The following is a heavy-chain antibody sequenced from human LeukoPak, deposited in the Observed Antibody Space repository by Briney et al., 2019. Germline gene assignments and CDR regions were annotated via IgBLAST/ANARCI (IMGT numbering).Heavy chain of an antibody. V-gene: IGHV1-8*01. CDR1: GYTFTSYD. J-gene: IGHJ5*02. CDR3: ARTMVRGVIIKRVWFDP. CDR2: MNPSSGNT. D-gene: IGHD3-10*01. Sequence: ASVKVSCKASGYTFTSYDINWVRQATGQGLEWMGWMNPSSGNTGYAQKFQGRVTMTSNTSISTPYMELSSLTSEQPAVYYCARTMVRGVIIKRVWFDPWGPGTLVTVSS.